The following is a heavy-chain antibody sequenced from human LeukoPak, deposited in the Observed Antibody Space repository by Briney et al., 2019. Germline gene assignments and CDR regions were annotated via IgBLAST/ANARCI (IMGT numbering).Heavy chain of an antibody. V-gene: IGHV3-74*01. CDR1: EFTFSSYW. CDR3: STSRTFDY. Sequence: GGSLRLSCVASEFTFSSYWMHWVRQSPGKGLVWVSGINSDGSSTSYADSEKGRFTISRDNGKNTVYLQMNSLRAEDTAVYHCSTSRTFDYWGQGTLVTVSS. CDR2: INSDGSST. J-gene: IGHJ4*02.